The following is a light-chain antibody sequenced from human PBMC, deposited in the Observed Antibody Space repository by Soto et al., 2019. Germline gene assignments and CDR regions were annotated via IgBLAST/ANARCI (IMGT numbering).Light chain of an antibody. CDR1: QSVSSY. J-gene: IGKJ1*01. V-gene: IGKV3-11*01. CDR3: QQRSTLWT. Sequence: EIVLTQSPATLSLSPGERATLSCRASQSVSSYLAWYQQKPGQAPRLLIYDASNRATGIPARFSGSGSGTDFTLTISSLEPEEFAVYYCQQRSTLWTFGQGTKVEIK. CDR2: DAS.